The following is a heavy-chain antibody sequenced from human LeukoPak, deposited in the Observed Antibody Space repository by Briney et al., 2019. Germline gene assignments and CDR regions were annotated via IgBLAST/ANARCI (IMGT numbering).Heavy chain of an antibody. CDR3: AKRHAPYNDFWSGYHLDY. CDR1: GFTFSSYG. J-gene: IGHJ4*02. V-gene: IGHV3-30*02. D-gene: IGHD3-3*01. Sequence: PGRSLRLSCAASGFTFSSYGMHWVRQAPGKGLEWVAFIRYDGSNKYYADSVKGRFTISRDNSKNTLYLQMNSLRAEDTAVYYCAKRHAPYNDFWSGYHLDYWGQGTLVSVSS. CDR2: IRYDGSNK.